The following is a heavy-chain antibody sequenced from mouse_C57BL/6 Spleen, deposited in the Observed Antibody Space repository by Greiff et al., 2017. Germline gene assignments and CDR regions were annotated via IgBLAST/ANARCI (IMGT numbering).Heavy chain of an antibody. CDR2: IYPGDGDT. D-gene: IGHD1-1*01. CDR1: GYAFSSYW. Sequence: VQLQESGAELVKPGASVKISCKASGYAFSSYWMNWVKQRPGKGLAWIGQIYPGDGDTNYNGKFKGKATLTADKSSSTAYMQLSSLTSEDSAVYFCAICYYGSDDYWGQGTTLTVSS. V-gene: IGHV1-80*01. J-gene: IGHJ2*01. CDR3: AICYYGSDDY.